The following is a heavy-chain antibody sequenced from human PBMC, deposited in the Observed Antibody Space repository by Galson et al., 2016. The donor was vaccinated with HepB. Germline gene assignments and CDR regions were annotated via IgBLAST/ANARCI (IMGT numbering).Heavy chain of an antibody. CDR2: IWYDGSNK. J-gene: IGHJ6*02. D-gene: IGHD3-10*01. V-gene: IGHV3-33*06. CDR3: AKDVYTSGSEYGMDV. Sequence: SLRLSCAASGFTFRSYGMHWVRQAPGKGLEWVAVIWYDGSNKYYTDSVKGRFTISRDNSKTTMYLQMNSLRVEDTAVYYCAKDVYTSGSEYGMDVWGQGTTVTVSS. CDR1: GFTFRSYG.